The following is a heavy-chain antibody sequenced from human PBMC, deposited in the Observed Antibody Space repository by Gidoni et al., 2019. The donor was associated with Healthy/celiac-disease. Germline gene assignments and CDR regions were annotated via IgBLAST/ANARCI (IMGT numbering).Heavy chain of an antibody. Sequence: QVQLVQSGAAVKKPGSSVEVYGKASGSTFTSDGISWVRQAPGQGLEWMGGISAYNGNTNYAQKLQGRVTMTTDTSTSTAYMELRSLRSDVTVVYYCARDQDGDYFYYGMDVWGLGTTVTVSS. CDR2: ISAYNGNT. CDR3: ARDQDGDYFYYGMDV. CDR1: GSTFTSDG. J-gene: IGHJ6*02. V-gene: IGHV1-18*01. D-gene: IGHD4-17*01.